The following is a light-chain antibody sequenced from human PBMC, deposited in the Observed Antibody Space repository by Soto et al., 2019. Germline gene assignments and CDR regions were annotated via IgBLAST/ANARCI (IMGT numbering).Light chain of an antibody. CDR1: QSVSSN. CDR3: QQRSNWPPTWT. Sequence: EIVMTQSPATLSVSPGERATLSCRASQSVSSNLAWYQQKPGQAPRLLIYGASTRATGIPGRFSGSGSGTEFTLTISSLEPEDFAVYYCQQRSNWPPTWTFGQGTKVEIK. J-gene: IGKJ1*01. CDR2: GAS. V-gene: IGKV3-15*01.